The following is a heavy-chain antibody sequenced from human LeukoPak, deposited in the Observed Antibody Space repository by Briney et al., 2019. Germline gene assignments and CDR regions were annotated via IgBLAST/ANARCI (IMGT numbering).Heavy chain of an antibody. V-gene: IGHV1-58*01. D-gene: IGHD7-27*01. Sequence: TSVKVSCKASGFTFTSSAVQWVRQARGQRLEWIGWIVVGSGDTNSAQKFQERVTITRDMSTRTAYMELSSLRAEDTAVYFCAREFLPTGAHTDAFDIWGQGTMVTVSS. CDR1: GFTFTSSA. CDR2: IVVGSGDT. J-gene: IGHJ3*02. CDR3: AREFLPTGAHTDAFDI.